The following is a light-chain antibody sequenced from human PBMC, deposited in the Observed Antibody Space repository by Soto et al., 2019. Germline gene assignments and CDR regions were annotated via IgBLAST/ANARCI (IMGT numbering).Light chain of an antibody. CDR1: SSDVGGYNY. CDR3: SSYAGSNNFYV. J-gene: IGLJ1*01. V-gene: IGLV2-8*01. CDR2: EVS. Sequence: QSALTQPPSASGSPGQPVTISCTGTSSDVGGYNYVSWYQQHPGKAPKLMIYEVSKRPSGVPDRFSGSKSGNTASLTVSGLQAEDEADYYFSSYAGSNNFYVFGTGTKVTVL.